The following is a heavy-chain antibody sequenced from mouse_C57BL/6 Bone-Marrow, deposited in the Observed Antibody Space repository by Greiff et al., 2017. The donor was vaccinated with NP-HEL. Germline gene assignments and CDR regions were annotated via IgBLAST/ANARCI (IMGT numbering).Heavy chain of an antibody. D-gene: IGHD2-4*01. CDR3: ARRHDYEFAY. CDR1: GYTFTSYD. CDR2: LYPRDGST. V-gene: IGHV1-85*01. Sequence: QVQLQQSGPELVKPGASVKLSCKASGYTFTSYDINWVKQRPGQGLEWIGWLYPRDGSTKYNEKFKGKATVTVDTSSSTAYMELHSLTSEDSAVYFCARRHDYEFAYWGQGTLVTVSA. J-gene: IGHJ3*01.